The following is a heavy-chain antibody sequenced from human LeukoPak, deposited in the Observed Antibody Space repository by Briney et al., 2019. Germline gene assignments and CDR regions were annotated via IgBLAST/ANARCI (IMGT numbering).Heavy chain of an antibody. CDR3: VVPAASSDY. J-gene: IGHJ4*02. CDR2: ISGSGGST. Sequence: ETLSLTCTVSGGSISSGSYYWSWIRQPAGKGLEWVSAISGSGGSTYYADSVKGRFTISRDNSKNTLYLQMNSLRDEDTAVYYCVVPAASSDYWGQGTLVTVSS. D-gene: IGHD2-2*01. V-gene: IGHV3-23*01. CDR1: GGSISSGSYY.